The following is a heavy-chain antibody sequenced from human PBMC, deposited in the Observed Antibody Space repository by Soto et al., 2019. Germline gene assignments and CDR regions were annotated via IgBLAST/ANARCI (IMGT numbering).Heavy chain of an antibody. CDR2: MNPNSGNT. Sequence: ASVKVSCKASGYTFTSYDINWVRQATGQGLEWMGWMNPNSGNTGYAQKFQGRVTMTRNTSISTAYMELSSLRSGDTAVYYCASRWGGYSSSWYYFDYWGQGTLVTVSS. CDR1: GYTFTSYD. D-gene: IGHD6-13*01. J-gene: IGHJ4*02. CDR3: ASRWGGYSSSWYYFDY. V-gene: IGHV1-8*01.